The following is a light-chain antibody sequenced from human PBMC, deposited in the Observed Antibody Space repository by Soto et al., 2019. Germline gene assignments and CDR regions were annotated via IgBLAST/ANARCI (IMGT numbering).Light chain of an antibody. V-gene: IGKV1-33*01. CDR2: DAS. CDR1: QDISNY. Sequence: DIQMTQSPSSLSASVGDRVTITCQASQDISNYLNWYQQKPGKAPKLLIYDASNLETGAPSRFSGSGSGTDFTFTISSPQPEDIATYYCQQYDNLPITFGQGTRLEIK. J-gene: IGKJ5*01. CDR3: QQYDNLPIT.